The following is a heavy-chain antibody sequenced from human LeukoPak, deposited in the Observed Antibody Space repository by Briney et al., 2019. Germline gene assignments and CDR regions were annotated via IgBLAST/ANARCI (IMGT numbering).Heavy chain of an antibody. CDR2: INPNSGAT. V-gene: IGHV1-2*06. CDR3: ARNYGDLDY. Sequence: ASVKVSCKASGYTFTVYFIHWVRQAPGQGLEWMGRINPNSGATDYAQKFQGRVTVTRDTSITTAYMELNRLTSDDTAVYYCARNYGDLDYWGQGTLVTVSS. J-gene: IGHJ4*02. D-gene: IGHD4-17*01. CDR1: GYTFTVYF.